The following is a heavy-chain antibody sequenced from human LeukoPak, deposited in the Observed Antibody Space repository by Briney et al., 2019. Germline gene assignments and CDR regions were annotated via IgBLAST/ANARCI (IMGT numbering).Heavy chain of an antibody. CDR2: IRYDESDK. CDR3: ARLLAYCGGDCWYFDL. V-gene: IGHV3-30*02. CDR1: GFTFTSYD. J-gene: IGHJ2*01. D-gene: IGHD2-21*02. Sequence: GGSLRLSCAASGFTFTSYDMHWIRQAPGRGLEWVAFIRYDESDKKYADSVKGRFSISRDNSKNTLYLQMNSLRAEDTAVYYCARLLAYCGGDCWYFDLWGRGTLVTVSS.